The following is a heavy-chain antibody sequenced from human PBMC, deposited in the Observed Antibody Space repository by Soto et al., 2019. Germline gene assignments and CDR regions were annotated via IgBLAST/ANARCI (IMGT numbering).Heavy chain of an antibody. V-gene: IGHV1-69*06. J-gene: IGHJ3*02. CDR3: ARGVYGSGNYYTGPSAFDT. CDR1: GGTLSDHV. Sequence: QVQLEQSGAEVKKPGSSVKVSCKASGGTLSDHVVAGRRQAPGQGLEWMGGTIPVFNTAKYAQKFQGRVTVTADKLTNIAYMELSSLRSEATAFYFCARGVYGSGNYYTGPSAFDTRGQGTMVIVSS. CDR2: TIPVFNTA. D-gene: IGHD3-10*01.